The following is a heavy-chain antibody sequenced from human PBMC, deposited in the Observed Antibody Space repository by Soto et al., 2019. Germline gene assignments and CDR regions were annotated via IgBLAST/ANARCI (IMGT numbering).Heavy chain of an antibody. CDR1: GGTFSSYA. Sequence: QVQLVQSGAEVKKPGSSVKVSCKASGGTFSSYAIDWVRQAPGQGLEWMGGIIPIFGTTNYAQKLQGRVKLTADESTRTAYMELSTLGSEDTAVYYCARGTVTGSEYNYYYYGMDVWGQGTTVTVSS. J-gene: IGHJ6*02. V-gene: IGHV1-69*12. D-gene: IGHD1-1*01. CDR2: IIPIFGTT. CDR3: ARGTVTGSEYNYYYYGMDV.